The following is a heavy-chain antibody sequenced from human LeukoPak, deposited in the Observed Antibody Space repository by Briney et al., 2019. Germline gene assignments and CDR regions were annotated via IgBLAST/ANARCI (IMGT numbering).Heavy chain of an antibody. Sequence: GGSLRLSCAASGFTFDDYTMHWVRQVPGKGLEWVSLISWDGGSTYYADSVKGRFTISRDNSKNSLYLQMNSLRTEDTALYYCAKDKSQGFDYWGQGTLVTVSS. J-gene: IGHJ4*02. CDR1: GFTFDDYT. V-gene: IGHV3-43*01. CDR2: ISWDGGST. CDR3: AKDKSQGFDY.